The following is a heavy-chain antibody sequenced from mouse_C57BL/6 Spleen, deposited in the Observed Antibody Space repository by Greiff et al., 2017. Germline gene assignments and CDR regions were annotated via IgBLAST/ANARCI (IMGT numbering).Heavy chain of an antibody. Sequence: VQLVESGAELVKPGASVKISCKASGYAFSSYWMNWVKQRPGKGLEWIGQIYPGDGDTNYNGKFKGKATLTADKSSSTAYMQLSSLTSEDSAVYFCARRSYGSTSMDYWGQGTSVTVSS. CDR1: GYAFSSYW. V-gene: IGHV1-80*01. D-gene: IGHD1-1*01. CDR3: ARRSYGSTSMDY. CDR2: IYPGDGDT. J-gene: IGHJ4*01.